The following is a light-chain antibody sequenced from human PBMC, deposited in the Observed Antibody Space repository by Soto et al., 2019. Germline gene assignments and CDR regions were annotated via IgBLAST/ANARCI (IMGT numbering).Light chain of an antibody. CDR3: QQRGNWPLPWT. CDR1: KTVGNY. V-gene: IGKV3-11*01. J-gene: IGKJ1*01. Sequence: EIVLTQSPATLSLSPGERATLSCRASKTVGNYLAWYQQKPGQVPRLLIYNASNRATGVPVRFSGSGSGTEFTLTISSLEPEDFAVYYCQQRGNWPLPWTFGQGAKVEI. CDR2: NAS.